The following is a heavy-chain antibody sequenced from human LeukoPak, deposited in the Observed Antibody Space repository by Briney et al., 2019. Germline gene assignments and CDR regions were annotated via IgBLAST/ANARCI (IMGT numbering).Heavy chain of an antibody. J-gene: IGHJ4*02. CDR2: ISGSGGST. CDR3: AKNLWSSGNYYFDY. D-gene: IGHD6-19*01. V-gene: IGHV3-23*01. Sequence: GGSLRLSCAASGFTFSSYAMSWVRQAPGEGLEWVSAISGSGGSTYYADSVKGRFTISRDNSKNTLYLQMNSLRAEDTAVYYCAKNLWSSGNYYFDYWGQGTLVTVSS. CDR1: GFTFSSYA.